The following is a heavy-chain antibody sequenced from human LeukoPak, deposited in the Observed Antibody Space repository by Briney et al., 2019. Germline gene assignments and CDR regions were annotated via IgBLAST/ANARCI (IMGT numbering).Heavy chain of an antibody. CDR3: ARDLREYYDSSGSADY. V-gene: IGHV1-18*01. CDR1: GYTFTSYG. Sequence: GASVKVSCKASGYTFTSYGISWVRQAPGQGLEWMGWISAYNGNTNYAQKPQGRVTMTTDTSTSTAYMELRSLRSDDTAVYYCARDLREYYDSSGSADYWGQGTLVTVSS. CDR2: ISAYNGNT. J-gene: IGHJ4*02. D-gene: IGHD3-22*01.